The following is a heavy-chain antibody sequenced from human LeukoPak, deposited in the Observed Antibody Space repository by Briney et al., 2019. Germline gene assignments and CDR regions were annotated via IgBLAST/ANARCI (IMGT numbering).Heavy chain of an antibody. CDR2: ISSSSSYI. Sequence: PGGSLRLSCAASGFSFSSYSMNWVRQAPGKGLEWVSSISSSSSYIHYADSVKGRFTISRDNAKNSLYLQMNSLRAEDTAVYYCAKGHGWEASYYYYYMDVWGKGTTVTISS. CDR3: AKGHGWEASYYYYYMDV. J-gene: IGHJ6*03. CDR1: GFSFSSYS. D-gene: IGHD1-26*01. V-gene: IGHV3-21*01.